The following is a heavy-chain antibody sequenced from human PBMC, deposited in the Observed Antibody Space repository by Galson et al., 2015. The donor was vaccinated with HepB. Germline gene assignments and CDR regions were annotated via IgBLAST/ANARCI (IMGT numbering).Heavy chain of an antibody. CDR2: INPSGGST. Sequence: SVKVSCKASGYTFTSYSMHWVRQAPGQGLEWMGIINPSGGSTSYAQKFQGRVTMTRDTSTSTVYMELSSLRSEDTAVYYCARGPGIVGATSPFDYWGQGTLVTVSS. V-gene: IGHV1-46*03. J-gene: IGHJ4*02. D-gene: IGHD1-26*01. CDR3: ARGPGIVGATSPFDY. CDR1: GYTFTSYS.